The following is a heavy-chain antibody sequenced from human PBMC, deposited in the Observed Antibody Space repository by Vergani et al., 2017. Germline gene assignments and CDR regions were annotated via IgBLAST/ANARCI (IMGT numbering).Heavy chain of an antibody. CDR3: ARDYSFGWPPPLYGMDV. V-gene: IGHV3-53*01. J-gene: IGHJ6*02. Sequence: EVQLVESGGGLVQPGRSLRLSCAASGFTVSSNYMSWVRQAPGKGLEWVSVIYSGGSTYYADSVKGRFTISRDNSKNTLYLQMNSLRAEDTAVYYCARDYSFGWPPPLYGMDVWGQGTTVTVSS. D-gene: IGHD1-26*01. CDR2: IYSGGST. CDR1: GFTVSSNY.